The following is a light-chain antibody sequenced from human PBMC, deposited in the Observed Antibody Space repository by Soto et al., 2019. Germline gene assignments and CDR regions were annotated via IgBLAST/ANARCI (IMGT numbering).Light chain of an antibody. Sequence: QSVLTQPPSASGTPGQRVTISCAGSSSNIGNNNEHWYQQVPGTAPKLLIYSNNQRPSGVPDRFSGSQSGTSASLAISGLPSEDEGVYYCAAWDDSLNGVVFGGGTQLTVL. CDR2: SNN. CDR3: AAWDDSLNGVV. J-gene: IGLJ2*01. CDR1: SSNIGNNN. V-gene: IGLV1-44*01.